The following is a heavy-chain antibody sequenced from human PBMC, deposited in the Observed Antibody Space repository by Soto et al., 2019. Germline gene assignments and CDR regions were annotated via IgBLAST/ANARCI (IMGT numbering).Heavy chain of an antibody. CDR3: ARSFTVPVDFFDY. CDR2: IYYSGST. V-gene: IGHV4-59*01. D-gene: IGHD4-17*01. Sequence: SETLSLTCTVSNGSLSSNYWSWIRQSPGKGLEWIGNIYYSGSTNYNPSLKSRVTMSVDTSKNQFTLKLSSVTAADTGVYFCARSFTVPVDFFDYWGQGTQVTVSS. CDR1: NGSLSSNY. J-gene: IGHJ4*02.